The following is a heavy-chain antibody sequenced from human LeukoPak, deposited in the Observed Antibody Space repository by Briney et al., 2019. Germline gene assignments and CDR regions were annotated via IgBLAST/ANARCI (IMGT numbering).Heavy chain of an antibody. V-gene: IGHV1-58*01. CDR3: AREDRDGYNFDY. CDR2: IVVGSGNT. D-gene: IGHD5-24*01. CDR1: GFTFTSPA. Sequence: ASVKVSCKASGFTFTSPAVQWVRQARGQRLEWIGWIVVGSGNTNYAQKFQERVTITRDMSTSTAYMELSSLRSEDTAVYYCAREDRDGYNFDYWGQGTLVTVSS. J-gene: IGHJ4*02.